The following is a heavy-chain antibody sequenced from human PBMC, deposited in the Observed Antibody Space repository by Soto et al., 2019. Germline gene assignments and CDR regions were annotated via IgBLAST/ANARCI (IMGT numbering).Heavy chain of an antibody. Sequence: QLQLQESGPGLVKPSETLSLTCSVSGGSISSSNYYWGWIRQPPGKELEWIGSINSGGNTYYNPSLRSRVAIFVDSSKNQPALELTSMTAADAAVYYCASHRLFSSTSGKWFDPWGRGTLVTVSS. D-gene: IGHD3-10*01. V-gene: IGHV4-39*01. CDR1: GGSISSSNYY. CDR2: INSGGNT. J-gene: IGHJ5*02. CDR3: ASHRLFSSTSGKWFDP.